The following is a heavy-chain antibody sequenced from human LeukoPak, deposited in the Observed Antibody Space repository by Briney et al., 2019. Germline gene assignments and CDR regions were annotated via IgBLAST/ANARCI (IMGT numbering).Heavy chain of an antibody. CDR2: ISSSGGSI. V-gene: IGHV3-11*04. CDR3: ARGRTYSSSWPFDY. D-gene: IGHD6-13*01. J-gene: IGHJ4*02. CDR1: GFTFNDYY. Sequence: GGSLRLSCAASGFTFNDYYMSWIRQAPGKGLEWVSYISSSGGSINYADSVKARFTISRDNAKNSLYLQMNSLRAEDTAVYYCARGRTYSSSWPFDYWGQGTLVTVSS.